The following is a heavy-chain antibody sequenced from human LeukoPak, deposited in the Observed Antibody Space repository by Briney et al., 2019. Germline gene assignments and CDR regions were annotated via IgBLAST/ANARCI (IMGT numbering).Heavy chain of an antibody. J-gene: IGHJ3*02. D-gene: IGHD3-22*01. CDR3: ARQDSSEAFDI. V-gene: IGHV4-34*01. Sequence: SETLSLTCAVYRGSFSDYYWSWIRQPPGKGLEWIGEITHSGSTNYNPSLKSRVTISVDTSKNQFSLKLSSVTAADTAVYYCARQDSSEAFDIWGQGTMVTVSS. CDR2: ITHSGST. CDR1: RGSFSDYY.